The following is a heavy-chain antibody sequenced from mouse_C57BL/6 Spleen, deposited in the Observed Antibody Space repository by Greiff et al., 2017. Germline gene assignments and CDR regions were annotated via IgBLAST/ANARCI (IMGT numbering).Heavy chain of an antibody. D-gene: IGHD2-3*01. V-gene: IGHV14-2*01. CDR1: GFNITDYY. CDR3: SRSRDYDGYYGEYFDV. J-gene: IGHJ1*03. CDR2: IVPEDGET. Sequence: VQLQQSGAELVKPGASVKLSCTASGFNITDYYMHWVKQRTEQGLEWIGRIVPEDGETKYAPKFQGKATLTVDTSSNTAYLQLSSLTSEDTAVYYCSRSRDYDGYYGEYFDVWGTGTTLTVSS.